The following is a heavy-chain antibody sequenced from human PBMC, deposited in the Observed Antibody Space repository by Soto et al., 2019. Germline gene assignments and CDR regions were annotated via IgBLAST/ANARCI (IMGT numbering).Heavy chain of an antibody. CDR3: AKTYRLQQWLVEPGYFDY. CDR2: ISGSGGST. Sequence: GGSLRLSCAASGFTFSSYAMSWVRQAPGKGLEWVSAISGSGGSTYYADSVKGRFTISRDNSKNTLYLQMNSLRAEDTAVYYCAKTYRLQQWLVEPGYFDYWGQGTLVTVSS. V-gene: IGHV3-23*01. D-gene: IGHD6-19*01. CDR1: GFTFSSYA. J-gene: IGHJ4*02.